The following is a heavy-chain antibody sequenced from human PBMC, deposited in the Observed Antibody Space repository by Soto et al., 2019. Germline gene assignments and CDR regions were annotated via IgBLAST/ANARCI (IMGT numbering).Heavy chain of an antibody. D-gene: IGHD4-17*01. J-gene: IGHJ4*02. Sequence: GGSLRLSCATSGFTFSSYAMSWVRQAPGKGLEWVSAISGSGGSTYYANSVKGRFTISRDNSKNTLYLQMNSLRAEDTAVYYCAKNFELTTPMIDYWGQGTLVTVPQ. CDR2: ISGSGGST. CDR1: GFTFSSYA. CDR3: AKNFELTTPMIDY. V-gene: IGHV3-23*01.